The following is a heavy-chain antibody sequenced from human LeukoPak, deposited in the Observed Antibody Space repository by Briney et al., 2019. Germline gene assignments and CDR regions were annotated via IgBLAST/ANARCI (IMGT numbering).Heavy chain of an antibody. Sequence: GSLRLSCAAPGFTFSSYWMHWVRQAPGKGLVWVSRVNSDESSTSYADSVKGRFTISRDNAKNTLNLQMNSLRAEDTAVYYCARETGRYCSGSSCYTGDYYYGMDVWGQGTTVTVSS. CDR3: ARETGRYCSGSSCYTGDYYYGMDV. J-gene: IGHJ6*02. D-gene: IGHD2-2*02. V-gene: IGHV3-74*01. CDR1: GFTFSSYW. CDR2: VNSDESST.